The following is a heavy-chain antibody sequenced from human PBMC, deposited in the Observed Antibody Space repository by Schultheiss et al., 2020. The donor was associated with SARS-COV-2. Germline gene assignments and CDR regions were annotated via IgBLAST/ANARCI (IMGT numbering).Heavy chain of an antibody. CDR1: GFTFSSYG. Sequence: GGSLRLSCAASGFTFSSYGMHWVRQAPGKGLEWVAVISYDGSNKYYADSVKGRFTISRDNAKNSLYLQMNSLRAEDTAVYYCARGSSSWYVTKPFDYWGQGTLVTVSS. D-gene: IGHD6-13*01. CDR2: ISYDGSNK. V-gene: IGHV3-30*03. J-gene: IGHJ4*02. CDR3: ARGSSSWYVTKPFDY.